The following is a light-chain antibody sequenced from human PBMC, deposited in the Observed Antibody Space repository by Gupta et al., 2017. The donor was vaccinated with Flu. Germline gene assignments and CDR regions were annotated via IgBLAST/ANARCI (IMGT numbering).Light chain of an antibody. CDR3: QAWDSSTAWV. V-gene: IGLV3-1*01. Sequence: SSELTQPPSVSVSPGPTASIPCSGDKLGDKYACWYQQKPGQSPVLVIYQDSKRPSGIPERFSGSNSGNTATLTISGTQAMDEADYYWQAWDSSTAWVFGGGTKLTVL. CDR2: QDS. J-gene: IGLJ3*02. CDR1: KLGDKY.